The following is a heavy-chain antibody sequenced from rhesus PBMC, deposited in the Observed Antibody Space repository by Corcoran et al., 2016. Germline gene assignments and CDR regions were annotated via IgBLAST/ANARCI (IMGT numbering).Heavy chain of an antibody. J-gene: IGHJ4*01. CDR3: ARRAAAGTPPWPNFDY. D-gene: IGHD6-31*01. CDR2: INTETGNP. CDR1: GYTFTSYG. V-gene: IGHV7-114*01. Sequence: QVQLVQSGAEVKQPGASVQVSCKASGYTFTSYGMNWVQQAHGQRIEWMGWINTETGNPTYAPGFKERFTFSMDPSISTAYLQISSLKAEDTAVYYCARRAAAGTPPWPNFDYWGQGFLVTVSS.